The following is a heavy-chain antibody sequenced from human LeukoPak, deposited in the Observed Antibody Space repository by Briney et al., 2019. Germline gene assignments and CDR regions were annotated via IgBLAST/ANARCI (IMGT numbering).Heavy chain of an antibody. J-gene: IGHJ4*02. D-gene: IGHD2-2*01. CDR2: IYYSGST. CDR1: GDSISSYY. CDR3: ASGSPYCSSTSCYFDY. Sequence: SETLSLTCTVSGDSISSYYWSWIRQPPGKGLEWIGYIYYSGSTNYNPSLKSRVTISVDTSKNQFSLKLSSVTAADTAVYYCASGSPYCSSTSCYFDYWGQGTLVTVSS. V-gene: IGHV4-59*08.